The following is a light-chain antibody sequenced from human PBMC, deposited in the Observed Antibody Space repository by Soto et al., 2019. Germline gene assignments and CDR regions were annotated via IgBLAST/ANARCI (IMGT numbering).Light chain of an antibody. CDR2: GAS. V-gene: IGKV3-20*01. CDR1: QSISSNY. Sequence: EIVLTQSPGTLSLSPGERATLSCRASQSISSNYLAWYQQKPGQAPRLLIYGASSRATDIPDSFSGSGSGTDFTLTISRLEPEDFAVYYCQHYGSSRWTFGQGTKVEIK. J-gene: IGKJ1*01. CDR3: QHYGSSRWT.